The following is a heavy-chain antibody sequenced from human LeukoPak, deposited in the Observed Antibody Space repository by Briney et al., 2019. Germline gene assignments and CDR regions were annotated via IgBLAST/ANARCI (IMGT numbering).Heavy chain of an antibody. CDR3: AELGITMIGGV. CDR1: GYTFSDYY. CDR2: ISSSGSTI. J-gene: IGHJ6*04. D-gene: IGHD3-10*02. Sequence: GGSLRLFCAASGYTFSDYYMSWIRQAPGRGLEWVSYISSSGSTIYYADSVKGRFTISRDNAKNSLYLQMNSLRAEDTAVYYCAELGITMIGGVWGKGTTVTISS. V-gene: IGHV3-11*04.